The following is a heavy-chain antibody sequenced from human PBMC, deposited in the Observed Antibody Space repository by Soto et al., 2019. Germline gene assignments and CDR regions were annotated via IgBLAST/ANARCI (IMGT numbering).Heavy chain of an antibody. D-gene: IGHD3-22*01. Sequence: PGGSLRLSCAASGFTFSSYAMSWVRQAPGKGLEWVSAISGSGGSTYYADSVKGRFTISRDNSKNTLYLQMNSLRAEDTAVYYCAKFHYYDNSGYPSFDYWGQGTLVTVSS. CDR1: GFTFSSYA. CDR3: AKFHYYDNSGYPSFDY. J-gene: IGHJ4*02. CDR2: ISGSGGST. V-gene: IGHV3-23*01.